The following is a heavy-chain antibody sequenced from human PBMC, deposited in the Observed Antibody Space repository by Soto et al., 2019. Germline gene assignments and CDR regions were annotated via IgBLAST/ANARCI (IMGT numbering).Heavy chain of an antibody. CDR1: GGTFSSYA. J-gene: IGHJ5*02. CDR2: IIPIFGTA. Sequence: SVKVSCKASGGTFSSYAISWVRQAPGQGLEWMGGIIPIFGTANYAQKFQGRVTITADESTSTAYMELSSLRSEDTAVYYCARLTAMVTGTPNWFDPWGQGTLVTVSS. D-gene: IGHD5-18*01. V-gene: IGHV1-69*13. CDR3: ARLTAMVTGTPNWFDP.